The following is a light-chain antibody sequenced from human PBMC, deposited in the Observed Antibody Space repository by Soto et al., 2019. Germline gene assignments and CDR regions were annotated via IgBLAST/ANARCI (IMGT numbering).Light chain of an antibody. CDR3: LSYTSANTRV. V-gene: IGLV2-14*01. J-gene: IGLJ3*02. CDR1: SSDVGGYKF. CDR2: EVN. Sequence: QSVLTQPASVSASPGQSITISCTGTSSDVGGYKFVSWYQHHPGKAPKLMIYEVNNRPSGVSNRFSGSKSGNTASLTISGLQPEDEADYYCLSYTSANTRVFGGGTKATVL.